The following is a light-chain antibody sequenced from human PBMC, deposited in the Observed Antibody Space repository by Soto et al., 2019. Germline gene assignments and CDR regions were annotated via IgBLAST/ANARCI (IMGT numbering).Light chain of an antibody. CDR1: QTISSW. J-gene: IGKJ1*01. CDR3: QQSYSTPRT. Sequence: DIQMTQSPSTLSASVGDRVTITCRASQTISSWLAWYQKKPGKDPKLLIYAASSLQSGVPSRFSGSGSGTDFNLTISSLQPEDFATYYCQQSYSTPRTFGQGTKLDIK. CDR2: AAS. V-gene: IGKV1-39*01.